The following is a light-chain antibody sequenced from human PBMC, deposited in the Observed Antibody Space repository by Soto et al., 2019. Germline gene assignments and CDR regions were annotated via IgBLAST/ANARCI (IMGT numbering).Light chain of an antibody. CDR2: AAS. Sequence: DIQMTQSPSSLSASVGDRVTMTCRASQGISSYLAWYQQKPGKAPKLLIYAASTLQSGVPSRFSGSGSGTDFTLTISSLQPEDFATYYCQQLNSYPLTFGGGTKVDIK. J-gene: IGKJ4*01. V-gene: IGKV1-9*01. CDR3: QQLNSYPLT. CDR1: QGISSY.